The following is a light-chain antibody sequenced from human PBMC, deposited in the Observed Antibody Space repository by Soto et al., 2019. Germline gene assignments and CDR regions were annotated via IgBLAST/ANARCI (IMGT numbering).Light chain of an antibody. CDR1: QSISNW. V-gene: IGKV1-5*01. Sequence: DIQMTQSPSTLSASVGDRINTTCRASQSISNWLAWYQQKPGKAPKLLIFDASTLQSGVPSRLSGSGSGTEFTLTISSLQPDDFATYYCQQYNNFSTFGQGTKVDIK. CDR3: QQYNNFST. CDR2: DAS. J-gene: IGKJ1*01.